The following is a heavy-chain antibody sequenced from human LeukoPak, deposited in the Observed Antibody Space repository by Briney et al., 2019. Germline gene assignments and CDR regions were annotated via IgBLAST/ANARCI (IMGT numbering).Heavy chain of an antibody. Sequence: PGGSLRLSCAASGFTFSSYWMSWLRQAPGKGLEWVANIKQDGSEKYYVDSVKGRFTISRDNAKSSLYLQMNSLRAEDTAVYYCARAGRFLEWLPDYWGQGTLVTVSS. CDR3: ARAGRFLEWLPDY. CDR1: GFTFSSYW. J-gene: IGHJ4*02. CDR2: IKQDGSEK. D-gene: IGHD3-3*01. V-gene: IGHV3-7*01.